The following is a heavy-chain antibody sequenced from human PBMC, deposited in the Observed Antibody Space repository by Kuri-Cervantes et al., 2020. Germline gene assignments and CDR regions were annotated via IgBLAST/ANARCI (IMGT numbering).Heavy chain of an antibody. CDR2: ISAYNGNT. D-gene: IGHD4-23*01. V-gene: IGHV1-18*01. J-gene: IGHJ4*02. CDR3: ARVVGTTVAAGHWPYYFDY. Sequence: ASVKVSCKASGYTFTSYGISWVRQAPGQGLEWMGWISAYNGNTNYAQKLQARVTMTTDTSTSTAHMELRSLRSDDTAVYYCARVVGTTVAAGHWPYYFDYWGQGTLVTVSS. CDR1: GYTFTSYG.